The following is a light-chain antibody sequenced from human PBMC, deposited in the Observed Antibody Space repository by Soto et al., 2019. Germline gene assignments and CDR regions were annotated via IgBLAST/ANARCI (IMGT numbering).Light chain of an antibody. Sequence: IQMTQSPFSLSASVGDSVTVTCRASQSINIYLNWYQQKPGKAPTLLIYGASSLQSGVPSRFTGGGSRTDFTLTISSLQPEDFATDYCQQSYRSPYNFGQGTKLEIK. CDR2: GAS. CDR1: QSINIY. V-gene: IGKV1-39*01. CDR3: QQSYRSPYN. J-gene: IGKJ2*01.